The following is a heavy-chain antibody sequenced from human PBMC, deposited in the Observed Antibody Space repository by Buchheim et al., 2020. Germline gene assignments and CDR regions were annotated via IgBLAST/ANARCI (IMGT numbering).Heavy chain of an antibody. Sequence: QLQLQESGPGLVKPSETLSLTCTVSGGSISSSSYYWGWIRQPPGKGLEWIGSIYYSGSTYYNPSLKSRVTISVDTSKNQFSLKLSSVTAADTAVYYCARDRIFRVSYYYGMDVWGQGTT. J-gene: IGHJ6*02. D-gene: IGHD2-15*01. CDR3: ARDRIFRVSYYYGMDV. V-gene: IGHV4-39*07. CDR1: GGSISSSSYY. CDR2: IYYSGST.